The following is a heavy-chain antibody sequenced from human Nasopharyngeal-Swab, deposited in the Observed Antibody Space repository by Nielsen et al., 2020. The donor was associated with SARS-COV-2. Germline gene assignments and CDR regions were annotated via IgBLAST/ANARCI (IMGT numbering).Heavy chain of an antibody. D-gene: IGHD6-13*01. CDR1: GFTVSSKY. Sequence: GGSLRLSCAASGFTVSSKYMSWVRQAPGKGLKWVSLISSDSSTYYADSVKGRFTISRDNSKNTLYLQMNSLRAEDTAVYYCAKEYSSSWYRTWFDPWGQGTLVTVSS. CDR3: AKEYSSSWYRTWFDP. J-gene: IGHJ5*02. CDR2: ISSDSST. V-gene: IGHV3-53*01.